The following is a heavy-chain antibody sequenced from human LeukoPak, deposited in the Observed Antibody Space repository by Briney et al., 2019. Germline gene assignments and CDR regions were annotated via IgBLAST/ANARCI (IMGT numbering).Heavy chain of an antibody. CDR2: ISSSSSTI. CDR3: ARGPPVVPAASGWYYFDY. D-gene: IGHD2-2*01. V-gene: IGHV3-48*02. Sequence: GGSLRLSCAASGFTFSSYSMNWVRQAPGKGLEWVSYISSSSSTIYYAASVKGRFTISRDNAKNSLYLQMNSLRDEDTAVYYCARGPPVVPAASGWYYFDYWGQGTLVTVSS. CDR1: GFTFSSYS. J-gene: IGHJ4*02.